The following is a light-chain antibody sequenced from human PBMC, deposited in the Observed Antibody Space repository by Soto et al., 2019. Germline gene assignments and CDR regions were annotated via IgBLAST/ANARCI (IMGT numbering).Light chain of an antibody. J-gene: IGKJ2*01. Sequence: EIVLTQSPGTLSLSPGERATLSCRASQSVSSSYLAWYQQKPGQAPRLLIYGASSRATGIPYRFSGSGSGTDFTLTISRLEPEDFAVDYCQQYGSSMYTFGQGTKLEIK. V-gene: IGKV3-20*01. CDR2: GAS. CDR1: QSVSSSY. CDR3: QQYGSSMYT.